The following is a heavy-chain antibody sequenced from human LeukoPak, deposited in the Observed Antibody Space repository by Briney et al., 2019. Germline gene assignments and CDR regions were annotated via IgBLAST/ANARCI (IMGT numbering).Heavy chain of an antibody. CDR3: ARGITELDY. J-gene: IGHJ4*02. CDR2: ITGSGTII. V-gene: IGHV3-48*01. D-gene: IGHD3-10*01. Sequence: GGSLRLSCAASGFTFSTYWMHWVRQAPGKGLVWVSFITGSGTIIYYADSVKGRFTISRDNAKNSVYLQMNSLRAEDTAVYYCARGITELDYWGQGTLVTVSS. CDR1: GFTFSTYW.